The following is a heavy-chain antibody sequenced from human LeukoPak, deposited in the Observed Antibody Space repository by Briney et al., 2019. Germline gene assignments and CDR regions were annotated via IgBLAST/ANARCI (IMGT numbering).Heavy chain of an antibody. J-gene: IGHJ6*02. Sequence: PSETLSLTCAVYGGSFSGYYWSWIRQPPGKGLEWIGEIYHSGSTNYNPSLKSRLTISVDKSKNQFSLKLSSVTAADTAVYYCARGHCVSTSCYAGGYYYYGMDVWGQGATVTVSS. CDR3: ARGHCVSTSCYAGGYYYYGMDV. CDR1: GGSFSGYY. D-gene: IGHD2-2*01. CDR2: IYHSGST. V-gene: IGHV4-34*01.